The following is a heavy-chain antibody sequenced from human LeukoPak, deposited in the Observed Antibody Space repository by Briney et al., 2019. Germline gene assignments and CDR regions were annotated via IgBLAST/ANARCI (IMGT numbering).Heavy chain of an antibody. Sequence: PGGSLRLSCAASGFTFSDYYMSWIRQAPGRGLEWVSYISRNSYTNYADSVKGRFTISRDNAKNSLYLQMNSLRDEDTAVYYCARGLFGSSGWYYFDYWGQGTLVTVSS. V-gene: IGHV3-11*06. D-gene: IGHD6-19*01. J-gene: IGHJ4*02. CDR3: ARGLFGSSGWYYFDY. CDR2: ISRNSYT. CDR1: GFTFSDYY.